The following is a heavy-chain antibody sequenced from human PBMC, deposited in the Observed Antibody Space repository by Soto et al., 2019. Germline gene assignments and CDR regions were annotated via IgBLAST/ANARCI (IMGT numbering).Heavy chain of an antibody. J-gene: IGHJ6*02. D-gene: IGHD2-15*01. Sequence: GSLRLSCAASGFTFSSYAMSWVRQAPGKGLEWVSAISGSGGSTYYADSVKGRFTISRDNSKNTLYLQMNSLRAEDTAVYYCAKDMAVVTHYYYYGMDVWGQGTTVTVSS. CDR1: GFTFSSYA. V-gene: IGHV3-23*01. CDR3: AKDMAVVTHYYYYGMDV. CDR2: ISGSGGST.